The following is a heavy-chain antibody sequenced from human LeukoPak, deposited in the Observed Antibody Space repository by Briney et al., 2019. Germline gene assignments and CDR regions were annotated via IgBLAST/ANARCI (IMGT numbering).Heavy chain of an antibody. CDR2: MNPNSGNT. CDR1: GYTFTSYD. CDR3: ARGIWSRTVSSYYLDY. Sequence: WASVKVSCKASGYTFTSYDINWVRQATGQGLEWMGWMNPNSGNTGYAQKFQGRVTMTRNTSRSTAYMELSSLRSEDTAVYYCARGIWSRTVSSYYLDYWGQGTLVTVSS. J-gene: IGHJ4*02. D-gene: IGHD3-3*01. V-gene: IGHV1-8*01.